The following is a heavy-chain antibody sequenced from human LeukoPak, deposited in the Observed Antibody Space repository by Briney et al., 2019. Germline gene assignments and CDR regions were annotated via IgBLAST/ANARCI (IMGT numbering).Heavy chain of an antibody. CDR3: ASYGSGSYYRY. J-gene: IGHJ4*02. D-gene: IGHD3-10*01. CDR2: IYYSGST. CDR1: GGSIGSYY. V-gene: IGHV4-59*01. Sequence: PSETLSLTCTVSGGSIGSYYWSWIRQPPGKGLEWIGYIYYSGSTNYNPSLKSRVTISVDTSKNQFSLKLSSVTAADTAVYYCASYGSGSYYRYWGQGTLVTVSS.